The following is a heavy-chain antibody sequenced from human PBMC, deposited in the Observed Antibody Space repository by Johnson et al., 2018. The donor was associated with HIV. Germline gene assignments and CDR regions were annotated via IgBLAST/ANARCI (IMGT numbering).Heavy chain of an antibody. Sequence: EVLLLESGGGVVQPGGSLRLSCAASGSTVSSNYMSWVRQAPGKGLEWVSVIYSGGSTYYAGSVKGRFTISRGNSKNTLYLQMNSLRAEDTAVYYGTCFGFGSGWYANVFDIWSQGTMVTVSS. CDR2: IYSGGST. D-gene: IGHD6-19*01. V-gene: IGHV3-66*01. CDR1: GSTVSSNY. J-gene: IGHJ3*02. CDR3: TCFGFGSGWYANVFDI.